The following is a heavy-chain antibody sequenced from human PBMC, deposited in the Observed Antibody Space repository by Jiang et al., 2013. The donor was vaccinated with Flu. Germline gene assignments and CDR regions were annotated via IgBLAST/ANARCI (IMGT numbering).Heavy chain of an antibody. J-gene: IGHJ5*02. CDR3: ARDAGFTQAAVNWFDP. D-gene: IGHD6-25*01. CDR2: ISSSSSYI. CDR1: GFTFSSYS. V-gene: IGHV3-21*01. Sequence: VQLVESGGGVVQPGRSLRLSCAASGFTFSSYSMNWVRQAPGKGLEWVSSISSSSSYIYYADSVKGRFTISRDNAKNSLYLQMNSLRAEDTAVYYCARDAGFTQAAVNWFDPWGQGTLVTVSS.